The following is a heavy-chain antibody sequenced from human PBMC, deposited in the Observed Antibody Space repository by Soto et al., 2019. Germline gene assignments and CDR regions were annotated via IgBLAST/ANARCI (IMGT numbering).Heavy chain of an antibody. CDR1: GYTFTGYY. V-gene: IGHV1-2*04. D-gene: IGHD2-15*01. Sequence: ASVKVSCKASGYTFTGYYIHWVRQTPGQGLEWMGWINPNSGGTNFAQKFQGWVTMTRDTSISTAYMELSGLRSDDTAVYYCARGVVAATHKEITFDYWGQGTLVTVSS. J-gene: IGHJ4*02. CDR3: ARGVVAATHKEITFDY. CDR2: INPNSGGT.